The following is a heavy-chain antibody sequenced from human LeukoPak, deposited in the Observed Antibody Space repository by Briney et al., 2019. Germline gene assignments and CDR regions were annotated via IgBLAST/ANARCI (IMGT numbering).Heavy chain of an antibody. D-gene: IGHD3-10*01. Sequence: PSETLSLTCTVSGGSISSYYWSWIRQPPGKGLEWIGYIYYSGSTNYNPSLKSRVTISVDTSKNQFSLKLSSVTAADTAVYYCARGRSSMFRGYYYYYMDVWGKGTTVTISS. CDR1: GGSISSYY. J-gene: IGHJ6*03. CDR3: ARGRSSMFRGYYYYYMDV. CDR2: IYYSGST. V-gene: IGHV4-59*01.